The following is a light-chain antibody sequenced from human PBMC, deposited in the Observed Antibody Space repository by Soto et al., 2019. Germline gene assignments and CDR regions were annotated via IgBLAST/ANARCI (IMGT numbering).Light chain of an antibody. J-gene: IGKJ4*01. CDR2: KAS. Sequence: DIQMTQSPSTLSISVRDIVTITCRVSESVSNWLAWYQQYPGKAPKLLIYKASRLQTGVPSRFSGSGSGTEFTLNIGSLQPDDFATYYCQQYNSYPLTFGGGTKVDIK. CDR3: QQYNSYPLT. CDR1: ESVSNW. V-gene: IGKV1-5*03.